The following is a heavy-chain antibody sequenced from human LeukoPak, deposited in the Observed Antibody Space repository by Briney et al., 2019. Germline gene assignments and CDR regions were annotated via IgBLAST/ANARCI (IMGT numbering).Heavy chain of an antibody. CDR1: GFTFSSYW. CDR2: ISYDGSNK. V-gene: IGHV3-30*03. CDR3: ARQYNWNYVGAFDI. D-gene: IGHD1-7*01. J-gene: IGHJ3*02. Sequence: GGSLRLSCAASGFTFSSYWMHWVRQAPGKGLEWVAVISYDGSNKYYAESVKGRFTISRDNSKNTLYLQMNSLRAEDTAVYYCARQYNWNYVGAFDIWGQGTMVTVSS.